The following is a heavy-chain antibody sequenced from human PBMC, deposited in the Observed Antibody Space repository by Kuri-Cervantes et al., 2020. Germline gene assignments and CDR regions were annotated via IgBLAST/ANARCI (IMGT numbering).Heavy chain of an antibody. V-gene: IGHV3-11*01. CDR2: ISSSGSTI. J-gene: IGHJ6*03. Sequence: GGSLRLSCAVYGGSFSGYYWSWIRQPPGKGLEWVSYISSSGSTIYYADSVKGRFTISRDNAKNSLYLQMNSLRAEDTALYYCARDWSMEVGGEGTTVTVSS. D-gene: IGHD3-3*01. CDR1: GGSFSGYY. CDR3: ARDWSMEV.